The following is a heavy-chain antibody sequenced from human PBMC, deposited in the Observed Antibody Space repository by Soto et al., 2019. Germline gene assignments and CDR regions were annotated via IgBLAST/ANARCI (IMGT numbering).Heavy chain of an antibody. CDR3: ARAYGLGAFDI. CDR2: IYYSGST. J-gene: IGHJ3*02. V-gene: IGHV4-59*08. CDR1: GGSISSYY. D-gene: IGHD3-10*01. Sequence: QVQLQESGPGLVKPSETLSLTCTVSGGSISSYYWSWIRQPPGKGLEWIGYIYYSGSTNYNPSLKSRVTISVDTSKNQFSLKLSSVTAADTAVYYCARAYGLGAFDIWGQGTMVTVSS.